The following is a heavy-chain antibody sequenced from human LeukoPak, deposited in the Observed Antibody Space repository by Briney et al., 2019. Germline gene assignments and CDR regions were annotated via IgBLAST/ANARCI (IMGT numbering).Heavy chain of an antibody. CDR3: ARDQDSSGWYHRTYYYYGMDV. J-gene: IGHJ6*02. CDR2: INPSGGST. CDR1: GYTFTSYY. Sequence: ASVKVSCKASGYTFTSYYMHWVRQAPGQGLEWMGIINPSGGSTSYAQKFQGRVTMTRDTSTSTVYMELSSLRSEDTAVYYCARDQDSSGWYHRTYYYYGMDVWGQGTTVTVSS. V-gene: IGHV1-46*01. D-gene: IGHD6-19*01.